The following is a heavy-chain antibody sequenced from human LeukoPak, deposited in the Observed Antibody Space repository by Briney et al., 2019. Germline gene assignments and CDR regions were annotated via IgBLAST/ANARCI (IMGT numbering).Heavy chain of an antibody. Sequence: SETLSLTCAVYGESFSAYFWNWIRQAPGKPLEYIGEINHRGSSHYNPSLKTRVTLSVDTSKNQFSLKLASVTAADTAVYFCARGSSFDGYCSAGACDAGYYDSWGQGTPVTVSS. CDR1: GESFSAYF. D-gene: IGHD2-15*01. J-gene: IGHJ4*02. V-gene: IGHV4-34*01. CDR3: ARGSSFDGYCSAGACDAGYYDS. CDR2: INHRGSS.